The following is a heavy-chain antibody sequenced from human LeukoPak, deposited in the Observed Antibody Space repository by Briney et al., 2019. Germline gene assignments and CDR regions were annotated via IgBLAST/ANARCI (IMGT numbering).Heavy chain of an antibody. V-gene: IGHV4-34*01. D-gene: IGHD6-13*01. Sequence: SETLSLTCAVYGGSFSGYYWSWIRQPPGKGLEWIGEINHSGSTNYNPSLKSRVPISVDTSKNQFSLKLSSVTAADTAVYYCARVQAAAGVWGQGTLVTVSS. CDR3: ARVQAAAGV. CDR2: INHSGST. J-gene: IGHJ4*02. CDR1: GGSFSGYY.